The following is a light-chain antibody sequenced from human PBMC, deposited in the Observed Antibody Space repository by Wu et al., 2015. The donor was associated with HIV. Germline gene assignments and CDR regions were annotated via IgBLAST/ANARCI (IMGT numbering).Light chain of an antibody. CDR3: QQSQV. J-gene: IGKJ1*01. CDR2: DAS. CDR1: QSVSSNS. V-gene: IGKV3D-20*01. Sequence: PGERATLSCGASQSVSSNSLAWYQQKPGLAPRLLIYDASSRATGIPDRFSGSGSGTDFTLTISRLEPEDFAVYYCQQSQVFGQGTKVEIK.